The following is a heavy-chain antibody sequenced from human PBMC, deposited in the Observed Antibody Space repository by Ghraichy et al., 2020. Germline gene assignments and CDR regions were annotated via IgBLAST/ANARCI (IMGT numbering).Heavy chain of an antibody. V-gene: IGHV4-34*01. CDR3: ARNRAPYYYGSQWGYYFDY. CDR2: INHSGST. D-gene: IGHD3-10*01. Sequence: SETLSLTCAVYGGSFSGYYWSWIRQPPGKGLEWIGEINHSGSTNYNPSLKSRVTISVDTSKNQFSLKLSSVTAADTAVYYCARNRAPYYYGSQWGYYFDYWGQGTLVTVSS. CDR1: GGSFSGYY. J-gene: IGHJ4*02.